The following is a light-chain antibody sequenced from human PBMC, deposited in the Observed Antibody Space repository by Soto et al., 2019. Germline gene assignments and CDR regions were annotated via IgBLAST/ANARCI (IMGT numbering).Light chain of an antibody. J-gene: IGLJ3*02. CDR1: SSNIGAGYD. V-gene: IGLV1-40*01. CDR3: QSYDSRLSGCV. Sequence: QPVLTQPPSVYGAPGQRVTISCTGSSSNIGAGYDVHWYQQLPGTAPKLLIYGNNDRPSGVPDRFSGSKSGTSASLAITGLQAEDEADYYCQSYDSRLSGCVFGGGTKLTVL. CDR2: GNN.